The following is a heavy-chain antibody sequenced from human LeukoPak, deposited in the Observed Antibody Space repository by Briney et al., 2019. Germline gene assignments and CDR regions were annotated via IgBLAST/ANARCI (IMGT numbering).Heavy chain of an antibody. D-gene: IGHD3-22*01. V-gene: IGHV3-48*01. CDR2: ISPRSETK. CDR3: ARVRGPTVNTMNYEL. CDR1: GFTFWSHG. J-gene: IGHJ4*02. Sequence: GGSLRLSCVASGFTFWSHGMIWVRQAPGKGLEWLSYISPRSETKNYADSVKDRFTISRDDGENSVSLHMNSLRLEDTAVYYCARVRGPTVNTMNYELWGQGTLVTVSS.